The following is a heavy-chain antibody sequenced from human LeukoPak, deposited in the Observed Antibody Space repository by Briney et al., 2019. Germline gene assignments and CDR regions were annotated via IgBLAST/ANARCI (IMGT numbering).Heavy chain of an antibody. V-gene: IGHV4-39*07. CDR2: MHYTGTT. D-gene: IGHD3-10*01. CDR1: GGSIRSGSYN. Sequence: SETLSLTCTVSGGSIRSGSYNWGWIRQPPGTGLEWIGSMHYTGTTHYNPSLKSRVTISVDTSRNQFSLKLSSVTAADTAVYYCARRMVRGVIIKYWYFDLWGRGTLVTVSS. J-gene: IGHJ2*01. CDR3: ARRMVRGVIIKYWYFDL.